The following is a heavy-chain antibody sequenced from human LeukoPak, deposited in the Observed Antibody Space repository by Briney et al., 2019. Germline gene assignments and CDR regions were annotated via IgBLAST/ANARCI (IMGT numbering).Heavy chain of an antibody. D-gene: IGHD4-23*01. Sequence: SETLSLTCAVYGGSFSGYYWSWIRQPPGKGLEWIGEINHSGSTNYNPSLKSRVTISVGTSKNQFSLKLSSVTAADTAVYYCARGGGAYYFDYWGQGTLVTVSS. CDR1: GGSFSGYY. CDR3: ARGGGAYYFDY. J-gene: IGHJ4*02. V-gene: IGHV4-34*01. CDR2: INHSGST.